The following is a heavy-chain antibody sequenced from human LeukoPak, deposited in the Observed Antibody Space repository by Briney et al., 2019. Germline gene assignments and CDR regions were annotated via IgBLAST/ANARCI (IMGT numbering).Heavy chain of an antibody. D-gene: IGHD6-13*01. J-gene: IGHJ3*02. Sequence: GESLKISCKGSGYSFTSYWIGWVRQMPGKGLEWMGIIYPGDSDTRYSPSFQGQVTISADKSISTAYLQWSSLKASDTAMYYCASPSQEYSSSNDAFDIWGQGTMVTVSS. CDR1: GYSFTSYW. CDR2: IYPGDSDT. V-gene: IGHV5-51*01. CDR3: ASPSQEYSSSNDAFDI.